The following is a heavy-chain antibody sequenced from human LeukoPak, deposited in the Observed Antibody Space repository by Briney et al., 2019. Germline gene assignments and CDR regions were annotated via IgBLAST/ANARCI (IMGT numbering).Heavy chain of an antibody. Sequence: SETLSLTCTVSGYSFSSGYYWAWIRQPPGKGVEWIGSVVHTGTIYYSPSLKSRVTISVDTSKNQFSLRLSSVTAADTAVYYCAVQGSGFHNAPAGDFDYWGQGTLVTVSS. D-gene: IGHD3-10*01. CDR3: AVQGSGFHNAPAGDFDY. CDR2: VVHTGTI. CDR1: GYSFSSGYY. V-gene: IGHV4-38-2*02. J-gene: IGHJ4*02.